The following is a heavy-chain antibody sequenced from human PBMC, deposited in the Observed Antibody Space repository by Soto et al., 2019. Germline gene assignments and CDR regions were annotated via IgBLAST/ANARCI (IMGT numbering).Heavy chain of an antibody. Sequence: QVQLVQPGAEVKKPGASVKVSCKASGYTFTSYGLSWVRQAPGQELEWMGRISAYNYNTNYAQKLQGRVTMTTDTATSTAYMGLRSLRSDDTAVYYCAGVVVALGLCFDPWGQGTLVTVTS. J-gene: IGHJ5*02. V-gene: IGHV1-18*01. D-gene: IGHD2-15*01. CDR2: ISAYNYNT. CDR1: GYTFTSYG. CDR3: AGVVVALGLCFDP.